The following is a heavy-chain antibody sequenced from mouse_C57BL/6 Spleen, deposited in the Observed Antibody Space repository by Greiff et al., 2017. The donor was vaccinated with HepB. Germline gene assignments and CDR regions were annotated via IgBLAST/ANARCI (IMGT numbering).Heavy chain of an antibody. CDR1: GYTFTSYW. D-gene: IGHD1-1*01. CDR3: AVTTVFDY. V-gene: IGHV1-55*01. CDR2: IYPGSGST. Sequence: QVQLQPGAELVKPGASVKMSCKASGYTFTSYWITWVKQRPGQGLEWIGDIYPGSGSTNYNEKFKSKATLTVDTSSSTAYMQLSSLTSEDSAVYYCAVTTVFDYWGQGTTLTVSS. J-gene: IGHJ2*01.